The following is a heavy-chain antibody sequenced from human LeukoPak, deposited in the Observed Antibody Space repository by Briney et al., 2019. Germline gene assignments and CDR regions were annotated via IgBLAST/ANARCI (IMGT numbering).Heavy chain of an antibody. D-gene: IGHD2-21*02. J-gene: IGHJ4*02. CDR2: INSDGSRT. CDR3: ARELPREVTLDY. Sequence: GGSLRLSCAASGFTLSSYEMHWVRQAPGKGLVWVSRINSDGSRTGYADAVKGRFTISRDNVKNMLYLQMNSLRAEDTAIYYCARELPREVTLDYWGQGTLVTVSS. V-gene: IGHV3-74*01. CDR1: GFTLSSYE.